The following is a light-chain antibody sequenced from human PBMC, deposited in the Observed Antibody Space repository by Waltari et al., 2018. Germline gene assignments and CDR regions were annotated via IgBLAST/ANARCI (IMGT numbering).Light chain of an antibody. Sequence: YELTQPPSVSVSPGQTASITCSGDKLGDRYICWYQQKPGQSPVLVMYQDLERPSGIPERFSGSKSGNTATLTISGTQAMDEADYYCLAWDSDMSSFGGGTKLTVL. CDR2: QDL. J-gene: IGLJ2*01. CDR3: LAWDSDMSS. CDR1: KLGDRY. V-gene: IGLV3-1*01.